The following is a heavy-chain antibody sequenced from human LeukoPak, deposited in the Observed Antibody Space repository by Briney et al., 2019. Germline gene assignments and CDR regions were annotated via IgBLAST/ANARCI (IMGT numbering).Heavy chain of an antibody. D-gene: IGHD2-2*01. V-gene: IGHV3-30*18. Sequence: PGGSLRLSCAASGFAFSSYGVHWVRQAPGKGLEWVAVISYDGSTAYYIDSVKGRFTISRDNSKNTLYLQMNSLRAEDTAVYYCAKETYSTSWQLDSWGQGTLVTVSS. CDR1: GFAFSSYG. CDR3: AKETYSTSWQLDS. J-gene: IGHJ4*02. CDR2: ISYDGSTA.